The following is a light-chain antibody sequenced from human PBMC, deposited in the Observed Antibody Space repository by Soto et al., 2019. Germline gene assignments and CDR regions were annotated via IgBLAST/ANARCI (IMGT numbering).Light chain of an antibody. V-gene: IGLV2-11*01. Sequence: QSVLTQPRSVSGSPGQSVTISCTGSSSDVGGYNYVSWYQQHPGKAPKLIIHDVTKRPSGVPDRFSGSKSGNTASLTISGLQAEDEADYHCCSYAGSGAFVFGAGTKVTVL. CDR2: DVT. CDR1: SSDVGGYNY. J-gene: IGLJ1*01. CDR3: CSYAGSGAFV.